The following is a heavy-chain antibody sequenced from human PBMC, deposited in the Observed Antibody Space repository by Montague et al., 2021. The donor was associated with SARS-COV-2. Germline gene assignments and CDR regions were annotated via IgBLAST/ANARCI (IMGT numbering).Heavy chain of an antibody. CDR2: INQIGST. D-gene: IGHD3-22*01. CDR1: GGSFSDSH. Sequence: SETLSLTCAVYGGSFSDSHWSLLRQPPGKGLEWIGEINQIGSTKYNPSLKSRVTISVDTSKNQFSLKLSSLTAADTAVYYCARGQSGITMIVVAILGVELYFGNWGQGTLVTVS. CDR3: ARGQSGITMIVVAILGVELYFGN. V-gene: IGHV4-34*01. J-gene: IGHJ4*02.